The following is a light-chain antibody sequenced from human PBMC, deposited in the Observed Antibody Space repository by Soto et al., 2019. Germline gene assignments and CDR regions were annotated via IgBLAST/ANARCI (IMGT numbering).Light chain of an antibody. CDR1: QTVGNNY. CDR3: RQSATSPRT. J-gene: IGKJ1*01. V-gene: IGKV3-20*01. Sequence: EIVLTQSPGTLSLSPGERATLSCRASQTVGNNYLDWYQQKPGQAPRLVIYGSTSRSTVLPDRLSGSGSGTDFTLTISSLEPEDFAVYYCRQSATSPRTFGQGTKVDIK. CDR2: GST.